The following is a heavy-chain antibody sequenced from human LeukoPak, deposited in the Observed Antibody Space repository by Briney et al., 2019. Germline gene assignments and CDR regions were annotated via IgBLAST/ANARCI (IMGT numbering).Heavy chain of an antibody. V-gene: IGHV3-7*01. CDR1: GFSFSSYR. CDR2: INRDGRER. CDR3: TRDISPKFSDSKSYYDAFDA. D-gene: IGHD3-22*01. Sequence: GGSLRLSCAVSGFSFSSYRMTWVRQTPGKGLEWVANINRDGRERHYVDSVEGRFTISRDNAKNSLYLQMSSLRVEDTAVYCCTRDISPKFSDSKSYYDAFDAWGQGTTVTVSS. J-gene: IGHJ3*01.